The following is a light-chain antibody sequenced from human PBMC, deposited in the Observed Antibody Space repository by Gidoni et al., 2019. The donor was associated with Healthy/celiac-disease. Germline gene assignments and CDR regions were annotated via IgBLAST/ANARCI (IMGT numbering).Light chain of an antibody. V-gene: IGKV3-20*01. CDR2: GAA. CDR1: QSVSSSY. Sequence: EIVLTQSPGTLSLSPGERATLSSRASQSVSSSYLAWYQQNPGPAPRLLIYGAASRATGIPDRFIGSGSGTDFTLTISRLEPEDFAVYYCQQYVAQYTFGQGTKLEIK. CDR3: QQYVAQYT. J-gene: IGKJ2*01.